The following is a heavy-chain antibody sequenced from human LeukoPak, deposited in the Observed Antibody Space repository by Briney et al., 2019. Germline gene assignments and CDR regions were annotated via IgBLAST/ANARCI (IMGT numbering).Heavy chain of an antibody. Sequence: SEPLSLTCSVCCGSISCSSYYWRWIPQPPGKGLGWIGSIYYSGSTYYNPSLKSRVTIYVDTSKNQFSLKLTSVTAADTAVYYCDRHSQGNAFDIWGQGTMITVSS. V-gene: IGHV4-39*01. CDR3: DRHSQGNAFDI. J-gene: IGHJ3*02. CDR1: CGSISCSSYY. CDR2: IYYSGST. D-gene: IGHD3-10*01.